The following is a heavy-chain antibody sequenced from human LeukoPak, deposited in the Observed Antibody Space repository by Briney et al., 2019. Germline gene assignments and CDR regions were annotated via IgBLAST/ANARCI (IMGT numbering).Heavy chain of an antibody. CDR1: GYTVTSHY. CDR3: AKDAYSGFTSSYNMDS. V-gene: IGHV1-2*02. D-gene: IGHD5-18*01. J-gene: IGHJ4*02. CDR2: INPNSGGT. Sequence: GSSVKVSCKASGYTVTSHYLHWVRQAPGQGLEWMGWINPNSGGTNYAQKFQGRVTMTRDTSINTAYMELNSLTSDDTAMYYCAKDAYSGFTSSYNMDSWGQGTLVTVSS.